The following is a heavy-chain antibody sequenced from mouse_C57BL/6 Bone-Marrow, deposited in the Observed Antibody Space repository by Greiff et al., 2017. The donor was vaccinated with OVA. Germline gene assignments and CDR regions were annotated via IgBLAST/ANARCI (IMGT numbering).Heavy chain of an antibody. CDR1: GFTFSDFY. CDR3: ARDFDGSLDY. D-gene: IGHD2-3*01. J-gene: IGHJ2*01. CDR2: SRNKANDYTT. Sequence: EVNVVESGGGLVQSGRSLRLSCATSGFTFSDFYMEWVRQAPGKGLEWIAASRNKANDYTTEYSASVKGRFIVSRDTSQSILYLQMNALRAEDTAIYYCARDFDGSLDYWGQGTTLTVSS. V-gene: IGHV7-1*01.